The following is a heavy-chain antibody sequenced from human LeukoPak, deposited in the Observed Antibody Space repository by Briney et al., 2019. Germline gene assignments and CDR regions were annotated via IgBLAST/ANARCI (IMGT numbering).Heavy chain of an antibody. D-gene: IGHD3-22*01. CDR1: GFTFSSYA. CDR2: ISSNGGST. V-gene: IGHV3-64*01. J-gene: IGHJ4*02. Sequence: GGSLRLSCAASGFTFSSYAMHWVRQAPGKGLEYVSAISSNGGSTYYANSVKGRFTISRDNSKNTLHLQMGSLRAEDMAVYYCARDRRPLYYYDSSGYYSFPDYWGQGTLVTVSS. CDR3: ARDRRPLYYYDSSGYYSFPDY.